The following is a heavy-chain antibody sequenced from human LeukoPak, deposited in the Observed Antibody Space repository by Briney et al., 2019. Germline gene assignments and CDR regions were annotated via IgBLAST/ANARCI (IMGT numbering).Heavy chain of an antibody. V-gene: IGHV3-30*02. Sequence: GGSLRLSCAASGFTFSSYGMHWVRHAPTKGLEGLAFIRYDGSNKYYADSVKGRFTICRDNSKNTLYLQMNSLRAEDTAVYYCAKDFSGRSSWYLEDVDAFDIRGQGTMVTVSS. CDR2: IRYDGSNK. CDR1: GFTFSSYG. J-gene: IGHJ3*02. CDR3: AKDFSGRSSWYLEDVDAFDI. D-gene: IGHD6-13*01.